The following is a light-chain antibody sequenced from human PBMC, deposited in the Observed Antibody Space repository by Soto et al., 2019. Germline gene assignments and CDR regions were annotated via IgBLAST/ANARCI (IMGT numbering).Light chain of an antibody. CDR3: QQNFSPLLT. CDR2: AAS. Sequence: DIQMTQTPPSLSASIGDTGTITCRSSQTISTYLNWFQQKPGKAPKLLIGAASTLQSGVSSRFSGSGSGTDFTLTIISLHPEDSATYFCQQNFSPLLTFGGGTKLEI. J-gene: IGKJ4*01. CDR1: QTISTY. V-gene: IGKV1-39*01.